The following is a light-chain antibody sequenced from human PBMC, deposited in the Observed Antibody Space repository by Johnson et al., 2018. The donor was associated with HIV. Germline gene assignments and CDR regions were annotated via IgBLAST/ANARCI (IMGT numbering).Light chain of an antibody. CDR2: DTI. J-gene: IGLJ1*01. V-gene: IGLV1-51*01. Sequence: SVLTQPPSVSAAPGQKVTISCSGSSSNIGDNYVSWYQQFPETAPKLLIYDTIKRHSGIPDRFSGSKSGTSATLGITGLQTGDEADYYCGTWDSSLNAYVFGAATKVAVL. CDR1: SSNIGDNY. CDR3: GTWDSSLNAYV.